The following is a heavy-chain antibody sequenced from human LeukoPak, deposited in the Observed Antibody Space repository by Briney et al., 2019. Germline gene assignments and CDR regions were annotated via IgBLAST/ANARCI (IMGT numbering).Heavy chain of an antibody. V-gene: IGHV3-23*01. D-gene: IGHD3-3*01. CDR2: INDTT. CDR3: TKILSAMYFDL. J-gene: IGHJ2*01. Sequence: GGSLRLSCAASGFIFGNYAVNWVRQAPGKGLEWVSTINDTTYYADSVKGRFTISRDNSRSTLFLQMNDLRAEDTAVYYCTKILSAMYFDLGGRGALVTVSS. CDR1: GFIFGNYA.